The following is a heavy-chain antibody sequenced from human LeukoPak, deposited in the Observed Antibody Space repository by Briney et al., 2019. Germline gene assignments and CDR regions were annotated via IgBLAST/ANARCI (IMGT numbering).Heavy chain of an antibody. Sequence: PGGSLSLSCAASGFTVSGNYMSWVRQAPGKGLEWVSVIYSGGSTYYADSVKGRFTISRDNSKNTLYLQMNSLRAEDTAVYYCTRDPGLMDVRGAFDIWGQGTMVTVSS. D-gene: IGHD2-8*01. J-gene: IGHJ3*02. CDR2: IYSGGST. V-gene: IGHV3-53*01. CDR3: TRDPGLMDVRGAFDI. CDR1: GFTVSGNY.